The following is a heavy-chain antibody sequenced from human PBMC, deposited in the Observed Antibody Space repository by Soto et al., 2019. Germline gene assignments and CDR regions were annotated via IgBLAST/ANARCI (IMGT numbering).Heavy chain of an antibody. CDR1: GGSIISGDYY. Sequence: SETLPLTCSVFGGSIISGDYYWSWIRQPPGKGLEWIGNIYDSGNTYYNPSLKSRLIISIDTSKNQFSVKVGSVTAADTAVYYCNRSSXXGXDVWGQGTTVTVSS. CDR3: NRSSXXGXDV. J-gene: IGHJ6*02. V-gene: IGHV4-30-4*01. CDR2: IYDSGNT.